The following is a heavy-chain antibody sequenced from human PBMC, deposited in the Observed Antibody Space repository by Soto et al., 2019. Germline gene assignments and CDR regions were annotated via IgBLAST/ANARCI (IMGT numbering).Heavy chain of an antibody. CDR2: IIPIFGTA. CDR1: GGTFSSYA. D-gene: IGHD2-15*01. J-gene: IGHJ5*02. V-gene: IGHV1-69*01. CDR3: AREGGYCSGGSCSSPNWFDP. Sequence: QVQLVQSGAEVKKPGSSVKVSCKASGGTFSSYAISWVRQAPGQGLEWRGGIIPIFGTANYAQKFQGRVTITADESTSTAYMELSSLRSEDTAVYYCAREGGYCSGGSCSSPNWFDPWGQGTLVTVSS.